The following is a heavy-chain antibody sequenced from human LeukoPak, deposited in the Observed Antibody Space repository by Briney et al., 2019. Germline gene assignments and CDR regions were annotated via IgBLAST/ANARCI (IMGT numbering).Heavy chain of an antibody. CDR1: GGSISSGDYY. D-gene: IGHD2-15*01. Sequence: SETPSLTCTVSGGSISSGDYYWSWIRQPPGKGLEWIGYIYYSGSTYYNPSLKSRVTISVDTSKNQFSLKLSSVTAADTAVYYCAREIGSDGFDPWGQGTLVTVSS. CDR2: IYYSGST. CDR3: AREIGSDGFDP. J-gene: IGHJ5*02. V-gene: IGHV4-30-4*01.